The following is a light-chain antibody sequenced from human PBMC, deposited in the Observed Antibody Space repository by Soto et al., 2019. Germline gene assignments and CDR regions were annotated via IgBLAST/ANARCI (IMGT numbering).Light chain of an antibody. CDR2: DAS. CDR3: HQHNNWWT. CDR1: QSVSSY. V-gene: IGKV3-11*01. J-gene: IGKJ1*01. Sequence: PGERATLSCRASQSVSSYLAWYHQKPGQTPSLLIYDASNRAPGIPARFSGSGSGTDFTLTISSLEPEDSAVYYCHQHNNWWTFGQGTKVDIK.